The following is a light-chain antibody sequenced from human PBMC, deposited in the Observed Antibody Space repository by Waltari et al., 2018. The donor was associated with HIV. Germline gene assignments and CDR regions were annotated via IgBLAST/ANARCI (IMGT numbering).Light chain of an antibody. Sequence: DTQMTQSPSSLSASVGDKITITCRASRNISTYLNWFQQKSGQAPQLLIYAASNLRSGVPSRFSGSGSGTEFTLTVSCLKPEDFATYFCQQSDNIPLTFGGGTRVE. CDR3: QQSDNIPLT. CDR1: RNISTY. J-gene: IGKJ4*01. CDR2: AAS. V-gene: IGKV1-39*01.